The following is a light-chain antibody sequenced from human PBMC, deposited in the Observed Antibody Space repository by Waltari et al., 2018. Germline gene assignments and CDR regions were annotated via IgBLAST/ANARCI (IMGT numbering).Light chain of an antibody. CDR2: RND. CDR3: VAWDDSLSATV. J-gene: IGLJ3*02. V-gene: IGLV1-47*01. CDR1: SSTIGSNY. Sequence: QSVLTQPPSASGTPGQRVTLSCSGSSSTIGSNYVSWYQHLPGPAPKLLIYRNDQRPSGVPDRFSGSKSGTSASLAISELRSEDEADYYCVAWDDSLSATVFGGGTKLTVL.